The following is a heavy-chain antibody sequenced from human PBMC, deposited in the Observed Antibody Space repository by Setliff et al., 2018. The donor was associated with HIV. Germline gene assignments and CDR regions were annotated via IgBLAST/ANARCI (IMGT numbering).Heavy chain of an antibody. CDR2: ISGSGANT. J-gene: IGHJ4*02. D-gene: IGHD4-4*01. V-gene: IGHV3-23*01. CDR3: VRDPTVPSPDYFDY. CDR1: GFTFSSYT. Sequence: GGSLRLSCAASGFTFSSYTMSWVRQAPGKGLEWVSGISGSGANTYHADSVKGRFTISRDNSKNTLYLQMNSLRADDTAVYYCVRDPTVPSPDYFDYWGQGTLVTVSS.